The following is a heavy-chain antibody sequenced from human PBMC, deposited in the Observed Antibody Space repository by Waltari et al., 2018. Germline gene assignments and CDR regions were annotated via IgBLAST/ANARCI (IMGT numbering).Heavy chain of an antibody. CDR1: GGYFGGYY. CDR2: INHSGST. D-gene: IGHD3-3*01. Sequence: QAQLQQWGAGLLKPSETLSPTCAVYGGYFGGYYWSWIRQPPGKGLGWMGEINHSGSTNYNPSLKSRVTISVDTSRNQFSLKLSSLTAADTAVYYGAGGGRITIFGVVIIRRPSRYFDLWGRGTLVTVSS. V-gene: IGHV4-34*01. CDR3: AGGGRITIFGVVIIRRPSRYFDL. J-gene: IGHJ2*01.